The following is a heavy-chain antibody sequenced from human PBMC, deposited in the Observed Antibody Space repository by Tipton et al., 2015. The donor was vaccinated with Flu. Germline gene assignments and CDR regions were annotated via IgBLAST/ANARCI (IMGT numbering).Heavy chain of an antibody. D-gene: IGHD3-3*01. V-gene: IGHV4-31*03. CDR3: AVGYYGRGDY. CDR2: IYYSGNT. CDR1: GGSINSGSYY. Sequence: TLSLTCNVSGGSINSGSYYWSWIRQHPGRGLEWIGYIYYSGNTYSNPSIRSRLTMSLDTSENQFSLKLSSVTAADTAVYYCAVGYYGRGDYWGQGTLVTVSS. J-gene: IGHJ4*02.